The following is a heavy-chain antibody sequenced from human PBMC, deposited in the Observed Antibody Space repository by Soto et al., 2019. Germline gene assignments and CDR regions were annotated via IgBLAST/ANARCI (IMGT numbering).Heavy chain of an antibody. Sequence: QVQLVQSGAEVKKPGASVKVSCKASGYSFTSYDINWVRQATGQGLEWMGWMNPNSGNTAYAQKFQGRVTMTRDTSISTAYMELGSLGSEGTAGFFRARGDSGGVPPWGQGTLGTGSS. J-gene: IGHJ5*02. D-gene: IGHD1-26*01. CDR3: ARGDSGGVPP. V-gene: IGHV1-8*01. CDR1: GYSFTSYD. CDR2: MNPNSGNT.